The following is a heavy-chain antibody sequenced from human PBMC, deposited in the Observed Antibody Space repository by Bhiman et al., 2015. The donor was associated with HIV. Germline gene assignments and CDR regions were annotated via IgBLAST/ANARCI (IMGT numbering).Heavy chain of an antibody. CDR1: GFTFSIYS. D-gene: IGHD6-13*01. Sequence: EVQLVESGGGLVKPGGSLRLSCAASGFTFSIYSMNWVRQAPGKGLEWVSSISSSSSYIYYADSVKGRFTISRDNAKNSLYLQMNSLGAEDTAVYYCAREFTGYSSSNFDYWGQGTLVDRLL. CDR3: AREFTGYSSSNFDY. V-gene: IGHV3-21*01. CDR2: ISSSSSYI. J-gene: IGHJ4*02.